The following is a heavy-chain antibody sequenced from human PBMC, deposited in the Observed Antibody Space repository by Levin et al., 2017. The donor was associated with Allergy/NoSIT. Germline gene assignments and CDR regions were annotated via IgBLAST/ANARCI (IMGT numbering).Heavy chain of an antibody. V-gene: IGHV3-74*01. D-gene: IGHD2-8*01. CDR3: ARVGQYAMTRGDPGGT. CDR1: GFTFSNYW. J-gene: IGHJ5*02. CDR2: IKSDGSVT. Sequence: GESLKISCAASGFTFSNYWMEWVRQVPGKGLVWVSRIKSDGSVTSYADSVKGRFTISRDNAKNTLYLQMNSLRAEDTAMYYCARVGQYAMTRGDPGGTWGQGTLVTVSS.